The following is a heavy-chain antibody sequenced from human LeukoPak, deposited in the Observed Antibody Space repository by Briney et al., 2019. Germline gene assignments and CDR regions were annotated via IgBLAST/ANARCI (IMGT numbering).Heavy chain of an antibody. CDR3: ARWAGEDFDY. V-gene: IGHV4-59*01. CDR2: IYYSGST. D-gene: IGHD1-26*01. J-gene: IGHJ4*02. CDR1: GGSISSYY. Sequence: PSETLSLTCTVSGGSISSYYWSWIRQPPGKGLEWIGYIYYSGSTNYSPSLKSRVTISVDTSKNQFSLKLSSVTAADTAVYYCARWAGEDFDYWGQGTLVTVSS.